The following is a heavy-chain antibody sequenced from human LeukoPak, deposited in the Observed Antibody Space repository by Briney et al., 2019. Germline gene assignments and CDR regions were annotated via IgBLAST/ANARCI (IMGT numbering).Heavy chain of an antibody. CDR1: GYSFTSYW. V-gene: IGHV5-51*01. D-gene: IGHD3-22*01. CDR3: ARTTYDSFTSQPILFDS. CDR2: IYPGDSDT. J-gene: IGHJ4*02. Sequence: GESLKISCKGSGYSFTSYWIGWVRQMPGKGLEWMGIIYPGDSDTRYSPSFQGQVTISADRSISTAYLQWSSLKASDTAMYYCARTTYDSFTSQPILFDSWGQGTLVTVSS.